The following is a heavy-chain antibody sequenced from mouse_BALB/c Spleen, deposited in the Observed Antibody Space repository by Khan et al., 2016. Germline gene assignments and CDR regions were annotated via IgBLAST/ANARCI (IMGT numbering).Heavy chain of an antibody. CDR1: GYTFTRYT. CDR2: VNPSNDYT. Sequence: QVQLQQPGAELARPGASVKMSCKASGYTFTRYTMFWVKQRPGQGLEWLGYVNPSNDYTDYNQKFRDKATLTADKSSSTAHMQLNSLTSEDSAVYYCAREVWLLGFFDYWGQGTTLTVSS. D-gene: IGHD2-3*01. J-gene: IGHJ2*01. V-gene: IGHV1-4*01. CDR3: AREVWLLGFFDY.